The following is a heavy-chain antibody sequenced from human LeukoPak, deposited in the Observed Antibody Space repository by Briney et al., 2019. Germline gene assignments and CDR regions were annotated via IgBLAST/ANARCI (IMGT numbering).Heavy chain of an antibody. CDR3: AELGITMIGGV. CDR2: IYRDGSTT. Sequence: LPGGSLRLSCAASGFGFSRYWMHWVRQAPGTGLKWVSRIYRDGSTTDYADSVKGRFTISRDNAKNSLYLQMNSLRAEDTAVYYCAELGITMIGGVWGKGTTVTISS. CDR1: GFGFSRYW. J-gene: IGHJ6*04. V-gene: IGHV3-74*01. D-gene: IGHD3-10*02.